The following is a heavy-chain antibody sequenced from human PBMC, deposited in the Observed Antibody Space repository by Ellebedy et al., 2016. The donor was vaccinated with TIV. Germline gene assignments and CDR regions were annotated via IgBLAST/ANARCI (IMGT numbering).Heavy chain of an antibody. CDR3: ARLGNDDYGP. Sequence: GGSLRLSXAASGFIFSDFWMSWVRQAPGKGLEWVANIKEDGSEKYYVDSVKGRFTISRDDAKNLLYLQMNSLRAEDTAVYYCARLGNDDYGPWGQGTLVTVSS. V-gene: IGHV3-7*02. D-gene: IGHD4-17*01. J-gene: IGHJ5*02. CDR1: GFIFSDFW. CDR2: IKEDGSEK.